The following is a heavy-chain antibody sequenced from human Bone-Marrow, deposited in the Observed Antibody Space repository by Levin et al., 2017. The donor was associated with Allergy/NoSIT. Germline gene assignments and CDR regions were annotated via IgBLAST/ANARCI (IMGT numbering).Heavy chain of an antibody. J-gene: IGHJ6*02. CDR3: ARELRTYNVVNSYYSYDGLDV. CDR1: GFTFSNYA. Sequence: PGGSLRLSCAASGFTFSNYAMSWVRQAPGKGLDWVSAISGSGPITYYADSVKGRFTISRDNSKNTLYLQMKSLRAEDTAMYYCARELRTYNVVNSYYSYDGLDVWGQGTTVTVSS. CDR2: ISGSGPIT. V-gene: IGHV3-23*01. D-gene: IGHD3-10*02.